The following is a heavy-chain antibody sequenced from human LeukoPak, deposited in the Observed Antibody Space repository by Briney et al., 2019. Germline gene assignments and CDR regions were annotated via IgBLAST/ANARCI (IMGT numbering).Heavy chain of an antibody. CDR1: GYTFTSYA. Sequence: ASVKVSCKASGYTFTSYAIHWVRQAPGQRLEWMGWINAGNGNTKYSQKFQGRVTITRDTSASTAYMEMSSLRSEDTAVYYCARVGDYGDYFDYWGQGTLVTVSS. J-gene: IGHJ4*02. CDR2: INAGNGNT. V-gene: IGHV1-3*01. D-gene: IGHD4-17*01. CDR3: ARVGDYGDYFDY.